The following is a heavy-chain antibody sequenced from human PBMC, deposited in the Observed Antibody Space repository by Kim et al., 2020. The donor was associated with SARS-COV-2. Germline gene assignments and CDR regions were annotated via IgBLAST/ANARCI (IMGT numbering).Heavy chain of an antibody. CDR2: IYYSGST. CDR1: GGSVSSGSYY. J-gene: IGHJ4*02. CDR3: ARSSEAHFDY. V-gene: IGHV4-61*01. Sequence: SETLSLTCTVSGGSVSSGSYYWSWIRQPPGKGLEWIGYIYYSGSTNYNPSLKSRVTISVDTSKNQFSLKLSSVTAADTAVYYCARSSEAHFDYWGQGTLVTVSS.